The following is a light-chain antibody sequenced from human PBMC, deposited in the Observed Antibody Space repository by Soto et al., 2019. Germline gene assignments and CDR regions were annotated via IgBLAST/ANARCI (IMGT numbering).Light chain of an antibody. Sequence: QSALTQPPSASGSPGQSVTISCTGTSSDVGAYKYFSWYQQYPAKARKLIFYEVTKRPSGVPDRFSGAKSGNTASLTVSRHQAEDEADYYCTSYVGNDIWVFGGGTKLTVL. CDR2: EVT. V-gene: IGLV2-8*01. CDR3: TSYVGNDIWV. J-gene: IGLJ3*02. CDR1: SSDVGAYKY.